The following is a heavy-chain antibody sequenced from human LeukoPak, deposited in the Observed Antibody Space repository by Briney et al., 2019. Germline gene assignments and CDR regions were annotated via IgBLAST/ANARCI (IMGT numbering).Heavy chain of an antibody. D-gene: IGHD3-10*01. CDR1: GGSISSYY. Sequence: ASETLSLTCTVSGGSISSYYWSWIRQPAGKGLEWIGRIYTSGSTNYNPSLKSRVTISVDTSKNQFSLKLSSVTAADTAVHYCARGRRDPITMVRGVNRGNWFDPWGQGTLVTVSS. CDR2: IYTSGST. CDR3: ARGRRDPITMVRGVNRGNWFDP. V-gene: IGHV4-4*07. J-gene: IGHJ5*02.